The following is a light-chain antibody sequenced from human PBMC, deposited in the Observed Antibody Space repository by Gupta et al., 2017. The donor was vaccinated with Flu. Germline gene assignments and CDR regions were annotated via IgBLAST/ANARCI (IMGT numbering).Light chain of an antibody. Sequence: VLTQSPAPLSSSPGEGATLSCRASESATTSLAWYQQKPGQPPRLLIYDAVNRAPGIPARFSGSGSGTHFTLTISNVEPEDFAVYYCQSRHQWPYTFGLGTKVEIK. CDR1: ESATTS. CDR2: DAV. J-gene: IGKJ2*01. V-gene: IGKV3-11*01. CDR3: QSRHQWPYT.